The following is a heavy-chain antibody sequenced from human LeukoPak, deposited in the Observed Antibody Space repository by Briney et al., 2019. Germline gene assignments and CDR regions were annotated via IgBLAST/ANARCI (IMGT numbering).Heavy chain of an antibody. Sequence: PGGSLRLSCAASGLIVSSNYMSWVRQAPGKGLEWVSVIYSGGSTYYADSVKGRFTISRDNSKNTVYLQMNSLRAEDTAVYYCARYSYDSSGYPYYFDYWGQGTLVTVSS. D-gene: IGHD3-22*01. CDR1: GLIVSSNY. J-gene: IGHJ4*02. CDR3: ARYSYDSSGYPYYFDY. V-gene: IGHV3-53*01. CDR2: IYSGGST.